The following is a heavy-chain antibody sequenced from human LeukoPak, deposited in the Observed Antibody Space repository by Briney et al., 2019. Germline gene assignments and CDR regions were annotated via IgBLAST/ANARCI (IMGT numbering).Heavy chain of an antibody. CDR2: ISYRGST. CDR1: GVSISNSEGFY. J-gene: IGHJ4*02. D-gene: IGHD2-15*01. V-gene: IGHV4-31*02. Sequence: SETLSLTCTVSGVSISNSEGFYWSWIRQHPGDGLEWIGFISYRGSTYHNPSPKSRVSMSVDTSRSQFSLRLTSVTDEDTAVYYCARISQSSGGFYYWGQGTLVTVSS. CDR3: ARISQSSGGFYY.